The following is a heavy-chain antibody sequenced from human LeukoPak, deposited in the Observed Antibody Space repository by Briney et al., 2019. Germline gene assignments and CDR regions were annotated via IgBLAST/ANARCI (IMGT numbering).Heavy chain of an antibody. D-gene: IGHD6-13*01. CDR3: VRGRVAAGQYYFDS. CDR2: IYYSGST. Sequence: PSETLSLTCTVSGGSISSSTSYWGWIRQPPGKGLEWIATIYYSGSTYYNPSLKSRVTISVDTSKNHFSLNLSSVTAADTAVYYCVRGRVAAGQYYFDSWGQGTLVTVSS. V-gene: IGHV4-39*02. CDR1: GGSISSSTSY. J-gene: IGHJ4*02.